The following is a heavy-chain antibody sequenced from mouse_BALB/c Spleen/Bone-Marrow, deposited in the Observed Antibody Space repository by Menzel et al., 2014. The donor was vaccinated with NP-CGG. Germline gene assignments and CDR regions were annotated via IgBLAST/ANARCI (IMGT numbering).Heavy chain of an antibody. Sequence: EVKLVESGPSLVKPSQTLSLTCSVTGDYTTPASCTWLRKFPGNKLEYMGYISYSDSTYYNTSLKSRISITRDTSKNQYYLQLNSVTTEDTATYYCARGYGNYRAWFAYWGQGTLVTVSA. V-gene: IGHV3-8*02. J-gene: IGHJ3*01. CDR3: ARGYGNYRAWFAY. CDR2: ISYSDST. CDR1: GDYTTPAS. D-gene: IGHD2-1*01.